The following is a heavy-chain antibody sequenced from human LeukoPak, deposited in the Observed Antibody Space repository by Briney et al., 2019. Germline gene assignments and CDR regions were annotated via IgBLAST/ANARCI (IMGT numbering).Heavy chain of an antibody. CDR2: ISSSGSTI. J-gene: IGHJ4*02. D-gene: IGHD6-6*01. Sequence: GGSLRLSCAASGFTFSSYEMNWVRQVPGKGLEWVSYISSSGSTIYYADSVKGRFTISRDNAKNSLYLQMNSLRAEDTAVYYCARDLYSSSYRDYWGQGTLVTVSS. CDR3: ARDLYSSSYRDY. CDR1: GFTFSSYE. V-gene: IGHV3-48*03.